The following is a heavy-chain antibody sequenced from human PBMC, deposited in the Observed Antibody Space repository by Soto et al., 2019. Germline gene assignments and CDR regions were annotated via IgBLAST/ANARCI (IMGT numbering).Heavy chain of an antibody. D-gene: IGHD1-26*01. Sequence: PGGSLRLSCAASGFTFSSYSMNWVRQAPGKGLEWVSYISSSSSTIYYVDSVKGRFTISRDNAKNSLYPQMNSLRDEDTAVYYCARDRAGAQYGLDVWGQGTTVTVSS. V-gene: IGHV3-48*02. J-gene: IGHJ6*02. CDR1: GFTFSSYS. CDR3: ARDRAGAQYGLDV. CDR2: ISSSSSTI.